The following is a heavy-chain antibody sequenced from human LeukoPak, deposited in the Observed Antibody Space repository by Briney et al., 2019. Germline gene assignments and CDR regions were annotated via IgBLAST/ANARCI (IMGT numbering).Heavy chain of an antibody. Sequence: SEPLSLICAVYGGSFSGYYWSWIRDPPGKGVECVGEINHSGSTNYNRSLKSRVTISVDTSKNQFSLKLSSVTAADTAVYYCARRFKRDTAMVKCLDPWGQGTLVTVSS. V-gene: IGHV4-34*01. J-gene: IGHJ5*02. CDR3: ARRFKRDTAMVKCLDP. D-gene: IGHD5-18*01. CDR2: INHSGST. CDR1: GGSFSGYY.